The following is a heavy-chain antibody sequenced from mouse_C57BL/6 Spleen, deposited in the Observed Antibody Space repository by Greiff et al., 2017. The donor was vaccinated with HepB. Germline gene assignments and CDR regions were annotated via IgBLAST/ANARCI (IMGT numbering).Heavy chain of an antibody. CDR1: GFTFSSDA. D-gene: IGHD1-1*01. J-gene: IGHJ2*01. CDR3: ASSVRGCYDD. CDR2: ISDGGSYT. Sequence: EVKLVESGGGLVKPGGSLKLSCAASGFTFSSDAMSWVRQTPEKRLGWVATISDGGSYTYYPDNVKGRFTISRDNAKNNLYLQMSHLKTEDTAMCYGASSVRGCYDDWGQGTTLAVSS. V-gene: IGHV5-4*03.